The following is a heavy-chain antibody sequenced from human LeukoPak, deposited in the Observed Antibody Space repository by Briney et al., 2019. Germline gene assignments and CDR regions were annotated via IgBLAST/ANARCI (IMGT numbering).Heavy chain of an antibody. CDR3: ARGWIQQWGTFDY. CDR1: GFTFSDYY. D-gene: IGHD5-18*01. CDR2: ISSRRNTI. Sequence: GGSLRLSCAASGFTFSDYYMSWIRQAPGKGLEWVSYISSRRNTIYYADSVKGRFTISRDNAKNSLYLQMNSLRDEDTAVYYCARGWIQQWGTFDYWGQGTLVTVSS. V-gene: IGHV3-11*04. J-gene: IGHJ4*02.